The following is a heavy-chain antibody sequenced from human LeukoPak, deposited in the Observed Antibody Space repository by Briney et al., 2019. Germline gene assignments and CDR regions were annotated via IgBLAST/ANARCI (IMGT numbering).Heavy chain of an antibody. J-gene: IGHJ4*02. D-gene: IGHD2-15*01. CDR1: GFTFSSYG. Sequence: GGSLRLSCAASGFTFSSYGMHWVRQAPGKGLEWVAFIRYDGSNKYYADSVKGRFTISRDNSKNTLYLQMNSLRAEDTAVYYCAKDRAPGWTVGSSCFDYWGQGTLVTVSS. CDR3: AKDRAPGWTVGSSCFDY. V-gene: IGHV3-30*02. CDR2: IRYDGSNK.